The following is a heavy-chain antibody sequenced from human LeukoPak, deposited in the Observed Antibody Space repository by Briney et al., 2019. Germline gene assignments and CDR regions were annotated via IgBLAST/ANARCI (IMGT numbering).Heavy chain of an antibody. CDR1: GYTFTGYY. J-gene: IGHJ4*02. CDR3: ASIQHSGWGFDY. D-gene: IGHD5-18*01. CDR2: INPNSGGT. V-gene: IGHV1-2*02. Sequence: ASVTVSCKASGYTFTGYYMHWVRQAPGQGLEWMGWINPNSGGTNYAQKFQGRVTMTRDTSISTAYMELSRLRSDDTAVYYCASIQHSGWGFDYWGQGTLVTVSS.